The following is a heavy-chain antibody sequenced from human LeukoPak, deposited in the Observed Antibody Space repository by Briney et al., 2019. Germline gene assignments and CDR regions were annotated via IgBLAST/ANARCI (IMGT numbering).Heavy chain of an antibody. J-gene: IGHJ4*02. CDR1: GFTFSSYE. D-gene: IGHD1-26*01. Sequence: GGSLRLSCAASGFTFSSYEMNWVRQAPGEGLEWVSYISSGGSTIYYADSVKGRFTISRDNAKNSLYLQMNSLRAEETAVYYCARAGIGVGVTTADYWGQGTLVTVSS. V-gene: IGHV3-48*03. CDR3: ARAGIGVGVTTADY. CDR2: ISSGGSTI.